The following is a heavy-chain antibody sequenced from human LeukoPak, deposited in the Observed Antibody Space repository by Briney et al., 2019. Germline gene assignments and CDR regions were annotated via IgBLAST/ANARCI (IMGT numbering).Heavy chain of an antibody. CDR2: ISYDGSNK. J-gene: IGHJ4*02. V-gene: IGHV3-30*04. Sequence: GRSLRLSCAASGFTFSSYAMHWVRQAPGKGLEGVAVISYDGSNKYYADSVKGRFTISRDNSKNTLYLQMNSLRAEDTAVYYCHSRMGATWGYFDYWGQGTLVTVSS. D-gene: IGHD1-26*01. CDR3: HSRMGATWGYFDY. CDR1: GFTFSSYA.